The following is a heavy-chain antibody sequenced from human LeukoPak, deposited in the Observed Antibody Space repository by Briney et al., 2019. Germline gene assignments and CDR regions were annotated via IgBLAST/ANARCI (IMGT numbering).Heavy chain of an antibody. V-gene: IGHV1-46*01. CDR3: ARAWFWYYDSSEGYFDY. CDR1: GYTFTSYY. D-gene: IGHD3-22*01. Sequence: GASVKVSCKASGYTFTSYYMHWVRQAPGQGLEWMGIINPSGGSTSYAQKFQGRVTMTRDTSTSTVYMELSSLRSEDTAVYYCARAWFWYYDSSEGYFDYWGQGTLVTVSS. CDR2: INPSGGST. J-gene: IGHJ4*02.